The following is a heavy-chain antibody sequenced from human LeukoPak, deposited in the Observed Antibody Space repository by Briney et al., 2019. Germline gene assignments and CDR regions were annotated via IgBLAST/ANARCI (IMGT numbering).Heavy chain of an antibody. D-gene: IGHD6-6*01. V-gene: IGHV4-38-2*02. J-gene: IGHJ4*02. CDR1: GYSISSGFY. CDR3: ARPRSSSGGYFDY. CDR2: IYHSGST. Sequence: SETLSLTCTVSGYSISSGFYWGWIRQPPGKGLEWIGSIYHSGSTYYNPSLKSRVTIPVDASKNQFSLKLSSVTAADTAVYYCARPRSSSGGYFDYWGRGTLVTVSS.